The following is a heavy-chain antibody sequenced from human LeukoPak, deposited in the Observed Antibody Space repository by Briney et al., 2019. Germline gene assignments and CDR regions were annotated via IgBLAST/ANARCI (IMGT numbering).Heavy chain of an antibody. V-gene: IGHV1-18*03. J-gene: IGHJ5*02. Sequence: VASVKVSCKASGYTFTSYGISWVRQAPGQGLEWMGWISAYNGNTNYAQKLQGRVTMTTDTSTSTAYMELRSLRSDDMAVYYCARVGSDIVVVPAARGPVSWFDPWGQGTLVTVSS. CDR3: ARVGSDIVVVPAARGPVSWFDP. CDR2: ISAYNGNT. CDR1: GYTFTSYG. D-gene: IGHD2-2*01.